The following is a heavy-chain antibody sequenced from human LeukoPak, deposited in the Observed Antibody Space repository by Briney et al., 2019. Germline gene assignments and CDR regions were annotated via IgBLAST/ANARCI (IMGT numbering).Heavy chain of an antibody. V-gene: IGHV4-30-2*01. J-gene: IGHJ3*02. Sequence: SQTLSLTCTVSGGSISSGGYYWSWIRQPPGKGLEWIGYIYHSGSTYYNPSLKSRVTISVDTSKNQFSLKLSSVTAADTAVYYCARVGPRDYYDSSGYGAFDIWGQGTMVTVSS. CDR1: GGSISSGGYY. D-gene: IGHD3-22*01. CDR2: IYHSGST. CDR3: ARVGPRDYYDSSGYGAFDI.